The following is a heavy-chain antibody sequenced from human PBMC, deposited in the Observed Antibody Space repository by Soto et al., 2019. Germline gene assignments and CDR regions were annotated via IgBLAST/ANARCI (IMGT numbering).Heavy chain of an antibody. CDR3: TRAAWFPYLSFY. Sequence: PGGSLRLSCAASGFTFSSYGMHWVRQAPGKGLEWVAVIWYDGSNKYYADSVKGRFTISRDNANNSVYLQMDSLRAEDTALYYCTRAAWFPYLSFYWGQGALVTVSS. V-gene: IGHV3-33*01. CDR1: GFTFSSYG. D-gene: IGHD3-10*01. J-gene: IGHJ4*02. CDR2: IWYDGSNK.